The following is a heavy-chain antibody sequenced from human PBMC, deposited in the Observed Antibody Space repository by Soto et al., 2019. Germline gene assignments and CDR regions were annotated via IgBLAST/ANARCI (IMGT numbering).Heavy chain of an antibody. CDR3: ARGGGPYVWFNEF. D-gene: IGHD3-16*01. CDR2: MIPVFGTT. CDR1: GGLFSSFA. Sequence: QVQLVQSGPEGKKVGSSVKISCRDTGGLFSSFAISWVGQAPGQGLGGLGGMIPVFGTTNDAEKVQGRVTITADESTNTAYMELSSLRSADTAIYYCARGGGPYVWFNEFWGQGTLVTVSP. J-gene: IGHJ4*02. V-gene: IGHV1-69*01.